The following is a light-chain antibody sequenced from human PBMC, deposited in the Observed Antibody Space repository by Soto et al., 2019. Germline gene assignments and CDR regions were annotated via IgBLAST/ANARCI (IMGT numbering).Light chain of an antibody. CDR2: AAS. V-gene: IGKV1-6*01. CDR3: LQDYNYPQWT. Sequence: AIQMTQSPSSLSASVGDRVTITCRASQGIRNDLGWYQQKPGKAPKLLIYAASSLQSGVPSRFSGSGSGTDFTLTISSLQAEDFATYYCLQDYNYPQWTFGQGNKVEIK. J-gene: IGKJ1*01. CDR1: QGIRND.